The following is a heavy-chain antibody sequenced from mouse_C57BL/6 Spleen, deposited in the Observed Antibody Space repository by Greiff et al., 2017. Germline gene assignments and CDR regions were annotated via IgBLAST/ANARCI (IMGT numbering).Heavy chain of an antibody. CDR2: ISSGGDYI. Sequence: EVMLVESGEGLVKPGGSLKLSCAASGFTFSSYAMSWVRQTPEKRLEWVAYISSGGDYIYYADTVKGRFTISRDNARNTLYLQMSSLKSEYTAMYYCTRSLYYDYGRLAWFAYWGQGTLVTVSA. D-gene: IGHD2-4*01. CDR3: TRSLYYDYGRLAWFAY. J-gene: IGHJ3*01. V-gene: IGHV5-9-1*02. CDR1: GFTFSSYA.